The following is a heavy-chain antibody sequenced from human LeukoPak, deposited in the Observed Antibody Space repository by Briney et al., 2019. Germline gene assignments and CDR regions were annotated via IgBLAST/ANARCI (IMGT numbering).Heavy chain of an antibody. V-gene: IGHV1-18*01. CDR1: GYTFTSYG. J-gene: IGHJ6*02. CDR3: AVMPSAADYYYYGMDV. CDR2: ISAYSGNT. D-gene: IGHD2-2*01. Sequence: ASVKVSCKASGYTFTSYGISWVRQAPGQGLEWMGWISAYSGNTNYAQKLQGRVTMTTDTSTSTAYMELRSLRSDDTAVYYCAVMPSAADYYYYGMDVWGQGTTVTVSS.